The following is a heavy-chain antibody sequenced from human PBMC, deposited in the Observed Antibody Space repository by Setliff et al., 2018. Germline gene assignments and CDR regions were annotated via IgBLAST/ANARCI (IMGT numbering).Heavy chain of an antibody. CDR3: AKCTSWDSHYPYFDY. Sequence: GGSLRLSCVTSGFTFNTYSMSWVRQAPEKGLEWVSVTYASGATNYADPVKGRFTVSKDNSKDTMYLQMNSLRDEDTAIYFCAKCTSWDSHYPYFDYWGQGALVTVSS. CDR2: TYASGAT. J-gene: IGHJ4*02. D-gene: IGHD4-4*01. V-gene: IGHV3-23*03. CDR1: GFTFNTYS.